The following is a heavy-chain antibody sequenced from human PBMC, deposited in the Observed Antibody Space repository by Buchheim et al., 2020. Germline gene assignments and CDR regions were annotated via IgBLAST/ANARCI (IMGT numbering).Heavy chain of an antibody. CDR3: ARLAMVRGVIITLIDP. V-gene: IGHV4-31*03. CDR2: IYYSGST. J-gene: IGHJ5*02. D-gene: IGHD3-10*01. Sequence: QVQLQESGPGLVKPSQTLSLTCTVSGGSISSGGYYWSWIRQHPGKGLEWIGYIYYSGSTYYNPSLKSRVTISVNTAKNQLSLKLSSVTAADTAVYYCARLAMVRGVIITLIDPWGQGTL. CDR1: GGSISSGGYY.